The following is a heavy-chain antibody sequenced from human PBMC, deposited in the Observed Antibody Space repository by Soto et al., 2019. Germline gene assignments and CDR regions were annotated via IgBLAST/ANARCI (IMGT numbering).Heavy chain of an antibody. CDR3: VREHYTMCDFWSAFSSD. J-gene: IGHJ4*02. CDR2: IRGDGGSM. D-gene: IGHD3-3*01. V-gene: IGHV3-23*04. CDR1: GFTFSSSP. Sequence: EVQLVQSGGGLVQPGGSLRLSCAASGFTFSSSPISWVRQVPGKGLEWVSAIRGDGGSMYYAHSVKGRVTISRDNSKNTSTLRMKNLRAEDTAMYYCVREHYTMCDFWSAFSSDGGQGALVIVSS.